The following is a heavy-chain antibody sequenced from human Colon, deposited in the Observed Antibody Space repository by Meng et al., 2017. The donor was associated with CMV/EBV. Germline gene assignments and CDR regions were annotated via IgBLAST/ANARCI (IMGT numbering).Heavy chain of an antibody. V-gene: IGHV1-18*01. CDR1: GYTCTSYG. Sequence: ASAKVSCKASGYTCTSYGISWVRQAPGQGLEWMGWISAYNGNTNYAQKLQGRVTMTTDTSTSTAYMELRSLRSDDTAVYYCARVRGHVEGVGGHYYYDSSGYYYWGQGTLVTVSS. D-gene: IGHD3-22*01. J-gene: IGHJ4*02. CDR2: ISAYNGNT. CDR3: ARVRGHVEGVGGHYYYDSSGYYY.